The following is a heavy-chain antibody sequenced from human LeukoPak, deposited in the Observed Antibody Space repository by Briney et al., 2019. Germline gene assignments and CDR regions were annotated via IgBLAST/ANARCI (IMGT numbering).Heavy chain of an antibody. CDR2: ISGSGHRT. V-gene: IGHV3-23*01. CDR1: GFTFSSYG. D-gene: IGHD3-16*01. CDR3: AKDWGEYFDYVWGSFTSFDY. J-gene: IGHJ4*02. Sequence: GGTLRLSCAASGFTFSSYGVSWVRQAPGKGREWVSGISGSGHRTYYADSVKGRFTISRDNSKNTLYLQMNSLRAEDTAVYYCAKDWGEYFDYVWGSFTSFDYWGQGTLVTVSS.